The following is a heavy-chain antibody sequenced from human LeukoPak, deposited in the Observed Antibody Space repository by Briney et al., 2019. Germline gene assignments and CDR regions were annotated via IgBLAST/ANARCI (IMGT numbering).Heavy chain of an antibody. CDR3: ARGQEIVPRGYFDL. CDR1: GFTFSTCA. J-gene: IGHJ2*01. D-gene: IGHD3-16*02. V-gene: IGHV3-53*01. CDR2: IDHGGST. Sequence: GGSLRLSCAASGFTFSTCAMSWVRQAPGKGLEWVSVIDHGGSTFYADSVRGRFTVSRDNSDNTLSLQMNSLRAEDTAAYFCARGQEIVPRGYFDLWGRGTLVTVSS.